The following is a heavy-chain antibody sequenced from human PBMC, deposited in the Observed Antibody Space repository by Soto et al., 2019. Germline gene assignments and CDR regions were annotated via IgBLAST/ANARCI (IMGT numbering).Heavy chain of an antibody. CDR1: GYTFTGYY. CDR3: ARDTSMIVVVITTLFDY. Sequence: ASVKVSCKASGYTFTGYYMHWVRQAPGQGLEWMGWINPNSGGTNYAQKFQGRVTMTRDTSISTAYMELSRLRSDDTAVYYCARDTSMIVVVITTLFDYWGQGTMVTVSS. J-gene: IGHJ4*02. CDR2: INPNSGGT. V-gene: IGHV1-2*02. D-gene: IGHD3-22*01.